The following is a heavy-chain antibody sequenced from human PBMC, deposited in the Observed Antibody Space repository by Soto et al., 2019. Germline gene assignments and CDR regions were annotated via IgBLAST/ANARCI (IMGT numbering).Heavy chain of an antibody. CDR3: ARMTAAAGTYAMVG. CDR2: IDWDDDK. Sequence: SGPTLVNPTQTLTLTCTFSGFSLSTSGMCVSWIRQPPGKALEWLALIDWDDDKYYSTSLKTRLTISKDTSKNQVVLTMTNMDPVDTATYYCARMTAAAGTYAMVGWCQGTTVTVSS. D-gene: IGHD6-13*01. CDR1: GFSLSTSGMC. V-gene: IGHV2-70*01. J-gene: IGHJ6*02.